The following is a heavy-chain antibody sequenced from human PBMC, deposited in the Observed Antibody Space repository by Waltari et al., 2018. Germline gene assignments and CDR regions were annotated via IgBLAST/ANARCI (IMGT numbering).Heavy chain of an antibody. Sequence: EVQLLESGGGLVQPGGSLRLSCAASGFTFSSYAMSWVRQAPGKGLEWVAAFSGSNDNTYYAESVKGRFTISRDNSKNTLFLQMNNLRVEDTAVYYCAKGHYSSWGQGTLVTVSS. CDR2: FSGSNDNT. D-gene: IGHD3-22*01. J-gene: IGHJ1*01. CDR1: GFTFSSYA. CDR3: AKGHYSS. V-gene: IGHV3-23*01.